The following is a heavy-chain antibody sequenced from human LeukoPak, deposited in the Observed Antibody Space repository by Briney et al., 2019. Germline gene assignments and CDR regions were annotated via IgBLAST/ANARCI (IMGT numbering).Heavy chain of an antibody. CDR2: INPSGGST. J-gene: IGHJ6*03. V-gene: IGHV1-46*01. CDR1: GYIFTDYY. D-gene: IGHD4-11*01. CDR3: TRDPGLTNFYYYMDV. Sequence: ASLKVSCKASGYIFTDYYMHWVRQAPGQGLEWLSIINPSGGSTTYAQKFQGRVTMTSDMSTNTAYMELSSLISEDTAVYYCTRDPGLTNFYYYMDVWGKGTTVTVSS.